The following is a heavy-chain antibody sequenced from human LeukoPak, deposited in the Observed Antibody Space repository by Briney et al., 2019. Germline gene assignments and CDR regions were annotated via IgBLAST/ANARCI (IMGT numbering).Heavy chain of an antibody. V-gene: IGHV3-23*01. CDR3: AKAHLTDSSGWYPYFDY. J-gene: IGHJ4*02. D-gene: IGHD6-19*01. CDR1: GFTFSTYA. Sequence: PGGSLRLSCAASGFTFSTYAMSWVRQAPGKGLEGVSPLSGRGGSTYYADSVKGRFTISRDTSKNTLYLLINSLRADDTAVYYCAKAHLTDSSGWYPYFDYWGQGTLVTVSS. CDR2: LSGRGGST.